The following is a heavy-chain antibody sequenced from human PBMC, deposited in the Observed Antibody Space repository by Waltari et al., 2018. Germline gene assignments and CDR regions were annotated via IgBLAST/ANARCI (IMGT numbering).Heavy chain of an antibody. CDR1: GLTFDDFA. D-gene: IGHD6-6*01. J-gene: IGHJ4*02. CDR3: AKDIEYSSSALDY. CDR2: INWNSGSI. V-gene: IGHV3-9*01. Sequence: EVQLVESGGGLVQPGMSLRLSGAASGLTFDDFAMPWVRQAPGKGLELVSGINWNSGSIGYADSVKGRFTISRDNAKNSLYLQMNSLRAEDTALYYCAKDIEYSSSALDYWGQGTLVTVSS.